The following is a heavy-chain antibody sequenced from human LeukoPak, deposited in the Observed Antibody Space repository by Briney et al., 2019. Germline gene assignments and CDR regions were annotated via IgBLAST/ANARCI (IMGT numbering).Heavy chain of an antibody. J-gene: IGHJ4*02. CDR2: IYHSGST. V-gene: IGHV4-38-2*02. D-gene: IGHD1-26*01. Sequence: SETLSLTCTVSGYSLSSGYYWGWIRPPPGKGLEWIGSIYHSGSTYYNPSLKSRVTKSVDTSKNQFSLKLSSVTAADTAVYYCARDGSDYWGQGTLVTVSS. CDR1: GYSLSSGYY. CDR3: ARDGSDY.